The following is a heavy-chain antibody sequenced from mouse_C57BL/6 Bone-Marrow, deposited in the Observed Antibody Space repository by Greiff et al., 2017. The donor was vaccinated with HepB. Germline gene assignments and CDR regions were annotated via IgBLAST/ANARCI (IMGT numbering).Heavy chain of an antibody. CDR2: FHPYNDDT. J-gene: IGHJ4*01. CDR1: GYTFTTYP. D-gene: IGHD2-5*01. CDR3: ARGYSNYGLYYAMDY. V-gene: IGHV1-47*01. Sequence: VQLQESGAELVKPGASVKMSCKASGYTFTTYPIEWMKQNHGKSLEWIGNFHPYNDDTKYNEKFKGKATLTVEKSSSTVYLELSRLTSDDSAVYYCARGYSNYGLYYAMDYWGQGTSVTVSS.